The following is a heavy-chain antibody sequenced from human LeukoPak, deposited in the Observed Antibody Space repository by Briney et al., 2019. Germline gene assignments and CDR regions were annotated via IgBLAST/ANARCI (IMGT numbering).Heavy chain of an antibody. V-gene: IGHV3-74*01. J-gene: IGHJ3*01. CDR3: SRGGPNLAFDL. D-gene: IGHD4/OR15-4a*01. CDR2: IDNDWRDT. CDR1: GFTFRSYW. Sequence: GGSLRLSCAASGFTFRSYWIHWVRQAPGKGLVWVSRIDNDWRDTIYADCLKGRFTISRHNAKNTLYLEMSNLRAGDRTVYLCSRGGPNLAFDLWRRGTIVSVS.